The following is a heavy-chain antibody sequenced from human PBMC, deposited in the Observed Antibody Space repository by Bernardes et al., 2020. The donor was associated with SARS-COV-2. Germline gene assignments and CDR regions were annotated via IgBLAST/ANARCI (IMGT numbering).Heavy chain of an antibody. CDR2: ISGSGGST. D-gene: IGHD3-22*01. CDR1: GFTFSSYA. Sequence: GGSLRLSCAASGFTFSSYAMSWVRQAPGKGLEWVSAISGSGGSTYYADSVKGRFTISRDNSKNTLYLQMNSLRAEDTAVYYCAFHKYYYDSSGYYRLPHFDYWCQGTLVTVSS. V-gene: IGHV3-23*01. J-gene: IGHJ4*02. CDR3: AFHKYYYDSSGYYRLPHFDY.